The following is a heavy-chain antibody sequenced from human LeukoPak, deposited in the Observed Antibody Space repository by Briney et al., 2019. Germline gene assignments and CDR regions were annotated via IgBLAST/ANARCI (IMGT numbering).Heavy chain of an antibody. J-gene: IGHJ6*02. CDR3: ARHIYFSGGSCYSGSYYYYGMDV. Sequence: SETLSLTCTVSGGSISSYYWSWIQQPPGKGLEWIGYIYYSGSTNYNPSLKSRVTISVDTSKNQFSLKLSSVTAAGTAVYYCARHIYFSGGSCYSGSYYYYGMDVWGQGTTVTVSS. V-gene: IGHV4-59*08. CDR1: GGSISSYY. CDR2: IYYSGST. D-gene: IGHD2-15*01.